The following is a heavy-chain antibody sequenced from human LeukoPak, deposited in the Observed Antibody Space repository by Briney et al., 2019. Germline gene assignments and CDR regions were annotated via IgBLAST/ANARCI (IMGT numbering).Heavy chain of an antibody. Sequence: GGSLRLSCAASGFTFSSHSMNWVRQAPGKGLEWVSYISSSSTIYYADSVKGRFTISRDNAKNSPYLQMNSLRAEDTAVYCCARGAYYYEDWGQGTLVTVSS. CDR3: ARGAYYYED. V-gene: IGHV3-48*01. CDR1: GFTFSSHS. D-gene: IGHD3-22*01. J-gene: IGHJ4*02. CDR2: ISSSSTI.